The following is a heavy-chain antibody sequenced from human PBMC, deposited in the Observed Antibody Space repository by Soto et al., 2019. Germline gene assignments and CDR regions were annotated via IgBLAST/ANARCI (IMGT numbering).Heavy chain of an antibody. CDR3: ARAGGLGAVAVDY. CDR1: GGSISSGDYY. D-gene: IGHD6-19*01. V-gene: IGHV4-30-4*01. Sequence: SETLSLTCTVSGGSISSGDYYWSWIRQPPGKGLEWIGSIYYSGSTYYNPSLKSRVTISVDTSKNQFSLKLNSVTAADTAVYYCARAGGLGAVAVDYWGQGTLVTVSS. CDR2: IYYSGST. J-gene: IGHJ4*02.